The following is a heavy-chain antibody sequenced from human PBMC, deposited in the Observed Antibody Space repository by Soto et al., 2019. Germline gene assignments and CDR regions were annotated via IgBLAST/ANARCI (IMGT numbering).Heavy chain of an antibody. D-gene: IGHD2-15*01. CDR2: ISYDGSNK. Sequence: QVQLVESGGGVVQPGRSLRLSCAASGFTFSSYGMHWVRQAPGKGLEWVAVISYDGSNKYYADSVKGRLTISRDNSKNSLYLQMNSLRAEDTAVYYCAKWGWVGGHYYYGMDVWCQGTTVTVSS. CDR1: GFTFSSYG. V-gene: IGHV3-30*18. CDR3: AKWGWVGGHYYYGMDV. J-gene: IGHJ6*02.